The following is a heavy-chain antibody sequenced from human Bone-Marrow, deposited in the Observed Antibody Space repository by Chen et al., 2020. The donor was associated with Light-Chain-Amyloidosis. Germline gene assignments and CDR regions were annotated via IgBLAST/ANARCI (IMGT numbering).Heavy chain of an antibody. CDR2: INPNSGGT. D-gene: IGHD3-3*01. Sequence: VQLVQSGAEVKKPGASVTVSCKASGYTFTGYYMHWVRQAPGQGREWMGWINPNSGGTNCAQKFQGRVTMTRDSSISTAYMELSRLRSDDTAVYYCARFRAYYDFWSGYYLDVWGQGTTVTVSS. CDR3: ARFRAYYDFWSGYYLDV. V-gene: IGHV1-2*02. CDR1: GYTFTGYY. J-gene: IGHJ6*02.